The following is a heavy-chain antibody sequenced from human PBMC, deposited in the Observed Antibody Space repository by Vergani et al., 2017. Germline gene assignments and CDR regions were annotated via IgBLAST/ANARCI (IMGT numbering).Heavy chain of an antibody. CDR2: IRNDGRDT. D-gene: IGHD4-17*01. CDR1: GFTLSNYG. J-gene: IGHJ3*01. Sequence: AQLVESGGGVVQPGGSLRLSCEASGFTLSNYGMHWVRQAPGKGLQWVTFIRNDGRDTYYADSVKGRFTISRDDSKNMLYLQMNSLRAEDTAVYHCARPSAPGDYDALDVWGQGTMVTVSS. CDR3: ARPSAPGDYDALDV. V-gene: IGHV3-30*02.